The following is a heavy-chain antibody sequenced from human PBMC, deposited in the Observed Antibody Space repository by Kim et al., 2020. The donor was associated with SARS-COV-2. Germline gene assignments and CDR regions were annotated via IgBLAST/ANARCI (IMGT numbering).Heavy chain of an antibody. Sequence: SVKVSCKSSGGTFSSYAISWVRQAPGQGLEWMGRIIPILGIANYAQKFQGRVTITADKSTSTAYMELSSLRSEDTAVYYCARDPSITMVRGVIKASSWFDPWGQGTLVTVSS. CDR2: IIPILGIA. CDR3: ARDPSITMVRGVIKASSWFDP. D-gene: IGHD3-10*01. J-gene: IGHJ5*02. CDR1: GGTFSSYA. V-gene: IGHV1-69*04.